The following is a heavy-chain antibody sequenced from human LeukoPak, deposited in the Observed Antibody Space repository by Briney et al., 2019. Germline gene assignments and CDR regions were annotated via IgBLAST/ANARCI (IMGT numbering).Heavy chain of an antibody. Sequence: SETLSLTCTVSGDSISSSSYCWGWIRQPPGKGVEWIGSIYYSGSTYYNPSLESRVTISVDTSKSQLSLKLSSVTAADTAVYYCARHAGAHFGSGSYCPYWGQGTLVTVSS. CDR2: IYYSGST. CDR3: ARHAGAHFGSGSYCPY. J-gene: IGHJ4*02. D-gene: IGHD3-10*01. V-gene: IGHV4-39*01. CDR1: GDSISSSSYC.